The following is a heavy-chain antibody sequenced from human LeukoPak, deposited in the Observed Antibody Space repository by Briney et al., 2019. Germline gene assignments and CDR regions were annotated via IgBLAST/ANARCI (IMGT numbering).Heavy chain of an antibody. V-gene: IGHV3-73*01. D-gene: IGHD5-18*01. J-gene: IGHJ4*02. CDR1: GFTFRSYG. CDR2: IRSKANNYAP. CDR3: VQDTAIDY. Sequence: GRSLRLSCSASGFTFRSYGMHWVRQAPGKGLEWVGRIRSKANNYAPPYAASVKGSITISRDDSKNTAYLQMNSLKAEYTGGYCCVQDTAIDYWGQGTLVTVSS.